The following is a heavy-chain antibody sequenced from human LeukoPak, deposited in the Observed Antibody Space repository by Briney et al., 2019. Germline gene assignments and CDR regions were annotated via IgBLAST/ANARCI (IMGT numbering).Heavy chain of an antibody. V-gene: IGHV3-9*03. CDR3: TKDRSSTLDDAFDF. CDR2: IDWSGRTM. D-gene: IGHD2-2*01. J-gene: IGHJ3*01. Sequence: GGSLILSCAASGFTFADSAMHWVRQTPGKGLEWVSGIDWSGRTMVYADSVKGRFTISRDNAKNSLYLEMSSLRAEDMALYYCTKDRSSTLDDAFDFWGQGTMVTVSS. CDR1: GFTFADSA.